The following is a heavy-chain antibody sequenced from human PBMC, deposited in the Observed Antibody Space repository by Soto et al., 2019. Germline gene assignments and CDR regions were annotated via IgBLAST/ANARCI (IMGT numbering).Heavy chain of an antibody. CDR1: RFPFINYA. Sequence: PGGSLRLSCAASRFPFINYAMSWVRQAPGKGLEWDSGIGGSGVTTYYADSVKGRFTISRDNSKNTLYLQMNSLRAEDTAVYYCAKDRDSSSWTSKIYHYYYGMDAWGQGTTVTVSS. CDR2: IGGSGVTT. V-gene: IGHV3-23*01. J-gene: IGHJ6*02. CDR3: AKDRDSSSWTSKIYHYYYGMDA. D-gene: IGHD6-13*01.